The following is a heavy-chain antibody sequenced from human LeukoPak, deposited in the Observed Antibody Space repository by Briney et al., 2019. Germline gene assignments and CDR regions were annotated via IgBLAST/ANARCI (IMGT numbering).Heavy chain of an antibody. V-gene: IGHV1-2*02. Sequence: ASVKVSCKASGYTFTGYYMHWVRQAPGQGLEWMGWINPNSGGTNYAQKFQARVTMTRDTSISTAYMELSRLRSDDTAVYYCARDGPITMVRGADDAFDIWGQGTMVTVSS. D-gene: IGHD3-10*01. CDR3: ARDGPITMVRGADDAFDI. J-gene: IGHJ3*02. CDR2: INPNSGGT. CDR1: GYTFTGYY.